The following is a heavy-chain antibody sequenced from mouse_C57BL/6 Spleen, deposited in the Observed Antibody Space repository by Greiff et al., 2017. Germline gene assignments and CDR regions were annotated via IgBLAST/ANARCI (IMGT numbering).Heavy chain of an antibody. V-gene: IGHV1-64*01. CDR2: IHPNSGST. CDR1: GYTFTSYW. Sequence: QVQLQQPGAELVKPGASVKLSCKASGYTFTSYWLHWVKQRPGQGLEWIGMIHPNSGSTNYNEKFKSKATLTVDKSSSTAYMQLSRLTSEDSAVYYCARSDYDYDDAMDYWGQGTSVTVSS. CDR3: ARSDYDYDDAMDY. D-gene: IGHD2-4*01. J-gene: IGHJ4*01.